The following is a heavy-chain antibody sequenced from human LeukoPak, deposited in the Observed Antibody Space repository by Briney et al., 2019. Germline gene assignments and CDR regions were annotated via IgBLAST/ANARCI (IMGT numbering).Heavy chain of an antibody. V-gene: IGHV3-11*05. CDR3: ARDIERAWYFDL. CDR2: ISSSTFT. CDR1: GFTFSDYF. D-gene: IGHD2-15*01. Sequence: GGSLRLSCAASGFTFSDYFLSWIRQAPGKGLEWVSYISSSTFTNYADSVKGRFTISRDNAKNSLYLQMNSLRAEDTAVYYCARDIERAWYFDLWGRGTLVTVSS. J-gene: IGHJ2*01.